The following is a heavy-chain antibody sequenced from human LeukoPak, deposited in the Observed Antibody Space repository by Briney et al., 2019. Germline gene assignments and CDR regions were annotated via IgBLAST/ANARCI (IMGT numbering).Heavy chain of an antibody. CDR2: IIPISGTA. D-gene: IGHD2-2*01. J-gene: IGHJ3*02. Sequence: GSSVKVSCKASGGTFSSYAISWVRQAPGQGLEWMGGIIPISGTANYAQKFQGRVTITADKSTSTAYMELSSLRSEDTAVYYCAVRYCSSTSCYSNDAFDIWGQGTMVTVSS. CDR3: AVRYCSSTSCYSNDAFDI. V-gene: IGHV1-69*06. CDR1: GGTFSSYA.